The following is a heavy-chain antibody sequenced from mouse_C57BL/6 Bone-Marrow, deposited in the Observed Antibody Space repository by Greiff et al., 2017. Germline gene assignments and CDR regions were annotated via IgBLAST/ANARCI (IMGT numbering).Heavy chain of an antibody. V-gene: IGHV5-4*01. D-gene: IGHD2-12*01. Sequence: EVKLVESGGGLVKPGGSLKLSCAASGFTFRSYAMSWVRQTPEKRLEWVATISDGGSYTYYPDNVKGRFTISRDNAKNNLYLQMSHLKSEDTAMYYCAREVTYDVWGTGTTVTVSS. CDR3: AREVTYDV. J-gene: IGHJ1*03. CDR2: ISDGGSYT. CDR1: GFTFRSYA.